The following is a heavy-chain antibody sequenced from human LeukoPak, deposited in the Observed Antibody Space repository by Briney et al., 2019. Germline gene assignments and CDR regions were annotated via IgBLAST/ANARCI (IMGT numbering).Heavy chain of an antibody. V-gene: IGHV4-38-2*01. CDR3: ARVRGSSSPHYYYYYYMDV. D-gene: IGHD6-6*01. CDR1: GYSISSGYY. J-gene: IGHJ6*03. CDR2: IYHSGST. Sequence: SETLSLTCAVSGYSISSGYYWGWIRQPPGKGLEWIGSIYHSGSTYYNPSLKSRVTISVDTSKNQFSLKLSSVTAADTAVYYCARVRGSSSPHYYYYYYMDVWAKGPRSPSP.